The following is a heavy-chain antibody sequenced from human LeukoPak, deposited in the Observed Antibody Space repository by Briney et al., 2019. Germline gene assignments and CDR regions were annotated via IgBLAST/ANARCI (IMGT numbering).Heavy chain of an antibody. Sequence: GASLKISCKGSGSIITSYWIGWVRPLRGKVLEWRGIIYPGDSDTRDSPSFQGQVSISADKSISTAYLQWSSLKASDTAMYYCARRGYSDYYGSGSYIWGEGRMVTVSS. J-gene: IGHJ3*02. V-gene: IGHV5-51*01. CDR1: GSIITSYW. D-gene: IGHD3-10*01. CDR2: IYPGDSDT. CDR3: ARRGYSDYYGSGSYI.